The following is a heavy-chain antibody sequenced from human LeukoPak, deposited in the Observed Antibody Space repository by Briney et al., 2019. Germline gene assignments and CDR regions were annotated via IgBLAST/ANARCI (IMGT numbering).Heavy chain of an antibody. V-gene: IGHV3-33*01. Sequence: GGSLRLSCAASGFTFSSYGMHWVRQAPGKGLEWVALIWSDGSNKYYADSVKGRITISRDNSKNTLYLQMNSLRAEDTAVYYCARALYSGSFYGMDVWGQGTTVTASS. J-gene: IGHJ6*02. CDR2: IWSDGSNK. CDR1: GFTFSSYG. D-gene: IGHD1-26*01. CDR3: ARALYSGSFYGMDV.